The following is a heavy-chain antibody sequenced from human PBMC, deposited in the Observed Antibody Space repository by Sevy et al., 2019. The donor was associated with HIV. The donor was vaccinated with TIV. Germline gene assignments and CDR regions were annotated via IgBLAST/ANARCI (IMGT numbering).Heavy chain of an antibody. CDR3: ARDWGLRVRGAVY. Sequence: GGSLRLSCAASGFTFTSYGMHWVRQAPGKGLEWVAVISHDGSNQYYADSVKGRFTISRDNSKNTVSLQMNSLRDEDTAVYYCARDWGLRVRGAVYWGQGTLVTVSS. V-gene: IGHV3-33*05. CDR2: ISHDGSNQ. CDR1: GFTFTSYG. D-gene: IGHD3-10*01. J-gene: IGHJ4*02.